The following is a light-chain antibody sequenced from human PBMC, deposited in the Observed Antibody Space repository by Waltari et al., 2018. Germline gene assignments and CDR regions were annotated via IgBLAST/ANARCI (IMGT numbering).Light chain of an antibody. CDR3: QHYYSYPRA. J-gene: IGKJ1*01. CDR1: RSPKYNNQAY. Sequence: DIVMTQSPASLVVSLGERPIITCKSGRSPKYNNQAYLAWFQHKTGQAPKLLLYWASTRASGVPDRFSGSGSETDFTLTIASLQPEDVATYYCQHYYSYPRAFGQGTKVEV. V-gene: IGKV4-1*01. CDR2: WAS.